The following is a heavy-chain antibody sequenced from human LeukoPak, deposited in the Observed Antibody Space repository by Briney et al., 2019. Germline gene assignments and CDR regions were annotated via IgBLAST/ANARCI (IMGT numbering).Heavy chain of an antibody. V-gene: IGHV3-23*01. J-gene: IGHJ5*02. CDR3: AKESKFYP. Sequence: GGSLRLSCAASGFTLSSYAITWVRQAPGKGLEWLSAISDSGDRTYYADSVKGRFTISRDNSKNTLYLQMNSLRADDTAVYYCAKESKFYPWGQGTLVTVSS. CDR1: GFTLSSYA. CDR2: ISDSGDRT.